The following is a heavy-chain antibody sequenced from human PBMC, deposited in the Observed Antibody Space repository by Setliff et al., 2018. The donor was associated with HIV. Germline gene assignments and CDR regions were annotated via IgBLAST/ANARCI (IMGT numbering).Heavy chain of an antibody. V-gene: IGHV4-61*02. D-gene: IGHD3-10*01. CDR2: AYISESS. J-gene: IGHJ6*03. CDR1: GGLISSGSYY. CDR3: ARVTIPWGFNYYYMDV. Sequence: PSETLSLTCNVPGGLISSGSYYLSWVRQPAGKGLEWIGRAYISESSHYNPSLKSRVTMSVDTSKNQFSLKLKSVTAADTAVYYCARVTIPWGFNYYYMDVWGKGTTVTVSS.